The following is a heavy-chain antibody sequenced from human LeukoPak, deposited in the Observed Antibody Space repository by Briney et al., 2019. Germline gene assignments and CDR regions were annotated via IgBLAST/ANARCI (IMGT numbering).Heavy chain of an antibody. V-gene: IGHV3-48*04. CDR3: ARDLPYGGYHLGWDY. CDR1: GFTFSSYS. Sequence: GGSLRLSCAASGFTFSSYSMNWVRQAPGKGLEWVSYISSSSSTIYYADSVKGRFTISRDNAKNSLYLQMNSLRAEDTAVYYCARDLPYGGYHLGWDYWGQGTLVTVSS. D-gene: IGHD5-12*01. J-gene: IGHJ4*02. CDR2: ISSSSSTI.